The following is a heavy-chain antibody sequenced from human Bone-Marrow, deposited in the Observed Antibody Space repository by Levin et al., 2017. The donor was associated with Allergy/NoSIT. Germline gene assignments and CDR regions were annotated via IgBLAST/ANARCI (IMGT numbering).Heavy chain of an antibody. J-gene: IGHJ3*02. D-gene: IGHD3-10*01. Sequence: LRLSCTVSGGSISSGDYYWSWIRQPPGKGLEWIGYIYYSGSTYYNPSLKSRVTISVDTSKNQFSLKLSSVTAADTAVYYCARAERITMVRGVIESVDAFDIWGQGTMVTVSS. CDR3: ARAERITMVRGVIESVDAFDI. CDR1: GGSISSGDYY. V-gene: IGHV4-30-4*01. CDR2: IYYSGST.